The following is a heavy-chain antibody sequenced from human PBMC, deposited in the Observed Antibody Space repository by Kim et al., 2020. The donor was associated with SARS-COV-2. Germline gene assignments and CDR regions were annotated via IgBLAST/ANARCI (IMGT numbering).Heavy chain of an antibody. J-gene: IGHJ1*01. CDR2: ISYTGTS. CDR3: GRQVHDSEWTRYVNH. Sequence: SETLSLTCTVSGASISSTDYWWGWIRQPPGKGLEWIGGISYTGTSYSNPSLKSRVTTSVDTSKSQFSMQLHSVTAADTAVYYCGRQVHDSEWTRYVNHWG. V-gene: IGHV4-39*01. CDR1: GASISSTDYW. D-gene: IGHD1-26*01.